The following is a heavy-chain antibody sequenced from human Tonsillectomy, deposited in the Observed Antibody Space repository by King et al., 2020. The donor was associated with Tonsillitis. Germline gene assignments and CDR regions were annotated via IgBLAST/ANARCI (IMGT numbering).Heavy chain of an antibody. J-gene: IGHJ2*01. Sequence: VQLVESGGGVVQPGRSLRLSCAASGFTFSNYAMHWVRQAPGKGLEWRAVISYNGSSKYYADSVKGRFSISRDNSKNTLYLEMNSLRPQDTALYSCARVKAVAGTYFDIWGRGTRVTVSS. CDR3: ARVKAVAGTYFDI. V-gene: IGHV3-30*04. CDR2: ISYNGSSK. D-gene: IGHD6-19*01. CDR1: GFTFSNYA.